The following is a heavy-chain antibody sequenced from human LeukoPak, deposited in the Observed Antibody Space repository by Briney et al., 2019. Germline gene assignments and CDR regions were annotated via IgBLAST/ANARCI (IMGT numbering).Heavy chain of an antibody. V-gene: IGHV3-48*03. Sequence: GGSLRLSCVGSGITFSGFELNWVRQAPGKGLDWVSYISDNGSTKTYGDSVEGRFTISRDNAKNTLSLQMNSLRLEDTGVYYCSRRFRDWGRGILVTVSS. CDR3: SRRFRD. CDR2: ISDNGSTK. J-gene: IGHJ4*02. CDR1: GITFSGFE.